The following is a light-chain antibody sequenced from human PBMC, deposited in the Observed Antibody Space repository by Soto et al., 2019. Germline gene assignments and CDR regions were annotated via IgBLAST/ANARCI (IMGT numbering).Light chain of an antibody. CDR1: QSVSSSY. J-gene: IGKJ1*01. CDR3: QQYRYSPWT. V-gene: IGKV3-20*01. CDR2: GAS. Sequence: EIVLTQSPGTLSLSPGERATLSCRASQSVSSSYLAWYQQKPGQAPRVLIYGASSRATGIPDRFSGSESGTDVTLTISRLEPEDFAVYYCQQYRYSPWTFGQGTKVEIK.